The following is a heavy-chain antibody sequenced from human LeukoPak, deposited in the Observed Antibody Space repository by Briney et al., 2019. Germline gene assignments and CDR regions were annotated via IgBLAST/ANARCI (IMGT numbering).Heavy chain of an antibody. D-gene: IGHD1-7*01. V-gene: IGHV3-33*01. CDR3: ARSPPITGTRSYYYMDV. Sequence: GGSLRLSCAAPGFTFSSYGMHWVRQAPGKGLEWVAVIWYDGSNKYYADSVKGRFTISRDNSKNTLYLQMNSLRAEDTAVYYCARSPPITGTRSYYYMDVWGKGTTVTVSS. CDR2: IWYDGSNK. CDR1: GFTFSSYG. J-gene: IGHJ6*03.